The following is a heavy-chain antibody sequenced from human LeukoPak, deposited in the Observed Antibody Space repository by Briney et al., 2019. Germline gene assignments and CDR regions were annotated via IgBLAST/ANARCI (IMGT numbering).Heavy chain of an antibody. D-gene: IGHD3-22*01. Sequence: PGGSLRLSCVASGFTFDDAWMSWVRQAPGKGLEWVSAISGSGGSTYYADSVKGRFTISRDNSKNTLYLQMNSLRAEDTAVYYCAKDLVSDSSGYSGPTDYWGQGTLVTVSS. CDR3: AKDLVSDSSGYSGPTDY. CDR2: ISGSGGST. J-gene: IGHJ4*02. V-gene: IGHV3-23*01. CDR1: GFTFDDAW.